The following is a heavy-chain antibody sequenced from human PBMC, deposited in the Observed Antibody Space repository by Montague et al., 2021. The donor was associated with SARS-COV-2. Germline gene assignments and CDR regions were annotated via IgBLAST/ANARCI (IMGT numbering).Heavy chain of an antibody. Sequence: SLRLSCAASGFTFSSYEMNWVRQAPGKGLEWVSYISSSVSTIYYADSVKGRFTISRDNAKSSLYLQLNSLRAEDTALYYCARGGTYYDFWSGFHNYYYGMDVWGQGTTVTVSS. D-gene: IGHD3-3*01. CDR1: GFTFSSYE. V-gene: IGHV3-48*03. CDR3: ARGGTYYDFWSGFHNYYYGMDV. CDR2: ISSSVSTI. J-gene: IGHJ6*02.